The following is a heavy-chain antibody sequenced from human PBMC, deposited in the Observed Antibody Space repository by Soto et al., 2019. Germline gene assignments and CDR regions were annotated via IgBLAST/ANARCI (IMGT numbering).Heavy chain of an antibody. Sequence: PGGSLRLSCAASGFTFSSYGMHWVRQAPGKGLEWVAVIWYDGSNKYYADSVKGRFTISRDNSKNTLYLQMNSLRAEDTAVYHCARVGGVVVPAAGFDPWGQGTLVTVSS. CDR2: IWYDGSNK. CDR3: ARVGGVVVPAAGFDP. D-gene: IGHD2-2*01. J-gene: IGHJ5*02. CDR1: GFTFSSYG. V-gene: IGHV3-33*01.